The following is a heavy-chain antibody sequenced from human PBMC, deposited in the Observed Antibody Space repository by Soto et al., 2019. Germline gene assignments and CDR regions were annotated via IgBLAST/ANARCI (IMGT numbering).Heavy chain of an antibody. D-gene: IGHD3-10*01. CDR3: ARFGRFGFSGCNDAFDK. Sequence: QLVESGGGLVQPGGSLRLSCVASGFTFSSYDMHWVRQVTGKGLEWVSSIGTTGYTDYPGSVRGRFTISRENAKYYLYLQMNGLRAGHTAVYYCARFGRFGFSGCNDAFDKWGQGTMVTVSS. CDR2: IGTTGYT. J-gene: IGHJ3*02. V-gene: IGHV3-13*01. CDR1: GFTFSSYD.